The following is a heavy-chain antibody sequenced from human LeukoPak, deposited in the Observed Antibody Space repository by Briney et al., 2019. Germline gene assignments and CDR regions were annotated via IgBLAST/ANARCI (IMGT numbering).Heavy chain of an antibody. CDR3: AREGRELLSNDDY. J-gene: IGHJ4*02. D-gene: IGHD3-10*01. Sequence: SETLSLTCTVSGGSISSGDYYWSWIRQPPGKGLEWIGYIYYSGSTYYNPSLKGRVNISVDTSKNQFSLKLSSVTAADTAVYYCAREGRELLSNDDYWGQGTLVTVSS. CDR2: IYYSGST. CDR1: GGSISSGDYY. V-gene: IGHV4-30-4*01.